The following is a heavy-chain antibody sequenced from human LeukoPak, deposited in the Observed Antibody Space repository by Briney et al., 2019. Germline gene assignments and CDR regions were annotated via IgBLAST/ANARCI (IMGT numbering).Heavy chain of an antibody. CDR3: ARDVNWNYDWFDP. D-gene: IGHD1-7*01. J-gene: IGHJ5*02. CDR2: INHSGST. V-gene: IGHV4-34*01. CDR1: GGSFSGYY. Sequence: PSETLSLTCAVYGGSFSGYYWSWIRQPPGKGLEWIGEINHSGSTNYNPSLKSRVTISVDTSKNQFSLKLSSVTAADTAVYYCARDVNWNYDWFDPWGQGTLVTVSS.